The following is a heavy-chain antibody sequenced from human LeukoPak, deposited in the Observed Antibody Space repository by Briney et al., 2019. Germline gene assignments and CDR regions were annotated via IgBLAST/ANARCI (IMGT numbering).Heavy chain of an antibody. V-gene: IGHV4-30-4*01. D-gene: IGHD3-3*01. J-gene: IGHJ6*02. CDR3: ARGYYDFWSGYSTHGMDV. Sequence: SETLSLTCTVSGGSISSGDYYWSWIRQPPGKGLEWIGYIYYSGSTYYNPSLKSRVTISVDTSKNQFSLKLSSVTAGDTAVYYCARGYYDFWSGYSTHGMDVWGQGTTVTVSS. CDR1: GGSISSGDYY. CDR2: IYYSGST.